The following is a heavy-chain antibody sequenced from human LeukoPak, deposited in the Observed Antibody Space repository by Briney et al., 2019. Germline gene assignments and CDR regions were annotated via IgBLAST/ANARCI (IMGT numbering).Heavy chain of an antibody. CDR3: ARDTGRLDY. Sequence: PGGSLRLSCAASGFTFSSYSMNWVRQAPGKGLEWVSYISSSSSTIYYADSVKGRFTISRDNAKNSLYLQMNSLRAEDTAVYYCARDTGRLDYWGQGTLVTVSS. CDR1: GFTFSSYS. D-gene: IGHD4-17*01. J-gene: IGHJ4*02. CDR2: ISSSSSTI. V-gene: IGHV3-48*01.